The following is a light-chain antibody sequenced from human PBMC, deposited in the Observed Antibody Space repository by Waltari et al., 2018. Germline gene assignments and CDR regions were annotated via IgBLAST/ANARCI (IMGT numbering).Light chain of an antibody. Sequence: EIVLTQSPGPLSLSPGERATLSCRASQSVAGRNLAWYQQKAGQAPRRLIYGASSRATGIPDRFSGSGSGTEFTLTISRLEPEDVAVYYCQQYNNSPLTFGGGTKVEIK. CDR3: QQYNNSPLT. J-gene: IGKJ4*01. CDR1: QSVAGRN. V-gene: IGKV3-20*01. CDR2: GAS.